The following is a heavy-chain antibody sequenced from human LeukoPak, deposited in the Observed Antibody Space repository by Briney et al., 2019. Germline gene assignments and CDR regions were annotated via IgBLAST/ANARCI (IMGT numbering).Heavy chain of an antibody. J-gene: IGHJ4*02. CDR1: GGSISSGSYY. Sequence: SETLSLACTVSGGSISSGSYYWSWIRQPAGKGLEWIGRIYTSGSINYNPSLGSRVTISIDTSKNQFSLKLTSVTAADTAVYYCARALGYCSGGGCYQPDYWGQGILVTVSS. CDR2: IYTSGSI. D-gene: IGHD2-15*01. V-gene: IGHV4-61*02. CDR3: ARALGYCSGGGCYQPDY.